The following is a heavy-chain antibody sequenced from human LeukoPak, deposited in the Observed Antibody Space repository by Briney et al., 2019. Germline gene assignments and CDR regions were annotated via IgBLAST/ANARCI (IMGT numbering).Heavy chain of an antibody. V-gene: IGHV3-23*01. J-gene: IGHJ3*02. CDR3: AKAQVGAILHAFDI. Sequence: PGGSLRLSCAASGFTFSSCAMNWVRQAPGKGLEWVSAITGSGGSTYYADSGKGRFTISRDNSKNTLYLQMNSLRAEDTAVYYCAKAQVGAILHAFDIWGQGTMVTVSS. CDR1: GFTFSSCA. D-gene: IGHD1-26*01. CDR2: ITGSGGST.